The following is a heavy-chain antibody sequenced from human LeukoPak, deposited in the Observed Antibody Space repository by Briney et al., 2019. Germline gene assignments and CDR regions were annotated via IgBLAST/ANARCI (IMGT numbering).Heavy chain of an antibody. V-gene: IGHV1-2*02. J-gene: IGHJ3*02. D-gene: IGHD3-22*01. CDR2: INPNSGGT. CDR3: AREDLLDYYDSSGQQGVDAFDI. Sequence: ASVKVSRKASGYTFTGYYMHWVRQAPGQGLEWMGWINPNSGGTNYAQKFQGRVTMTRDTSISTAYMELSRLRSDDTAVYYCAREDLLDYYDSSGQQGVDAFDIWGQGTMVTVSS. CDR1: GYTFTGYY.